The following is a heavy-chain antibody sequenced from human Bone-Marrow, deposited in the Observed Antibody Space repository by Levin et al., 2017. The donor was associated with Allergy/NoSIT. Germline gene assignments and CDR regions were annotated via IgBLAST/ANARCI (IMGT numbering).Heavy chain of an antibody. CDR1: RHPFPDYY. D-gene: IGHD3-16*01. J-gene: IGHJ6*02. V-gene: IGHV1-2*02. Sequence: GESLKISCKPPRHPFPDYYMHWVRQVPGQGLEWMGCINPNSGGTDYPQKFQGRVTMTRETSLSTAYMELTRPTSDDTAVFFCARDPARSPPVLGEVDVMDVWGQGTTVTVSS. CDR3: ARDPARSPPVLGEVDVMDV. CDR2: INPNSGGT.